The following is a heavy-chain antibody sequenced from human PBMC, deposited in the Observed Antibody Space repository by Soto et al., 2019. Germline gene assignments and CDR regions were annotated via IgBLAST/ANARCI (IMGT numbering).Heavy chain of an antibody. V-gene: IGHV6-1*01. CDR1: GDGVSSNSAA. D-gene: IGHD3-22*01. CDR3: ARETGYYHDSSGPFDY. Sequence: SQTLSLTCAISGDGVSSNSAAWNWIRQSPSRGLEWLGRTYYRSQWLNDYADSVKSRITIKPDTSKNQFSLELDSVTPEDTAVYYCARETGYYHDSSGPFDYWGLGTLVTVSS. CDR2: TYYRSQWLN. J-gene: IGHJ4*02.